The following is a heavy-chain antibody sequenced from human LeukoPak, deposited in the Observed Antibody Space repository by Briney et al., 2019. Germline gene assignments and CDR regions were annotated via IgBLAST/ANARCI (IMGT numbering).Heavy chain of an antibody. CDR2: ISGRIGST. CDR3: AKGMTTVTTRSPLDY. J-gene: IGHJ4*02. CDR1: GFTFSSYA. V-gene: IGHV3-23*01. Sequence: PGGSLRLSCAASGFTFSSYAMSWVRQAPGKGLEWVSLISGRIGSTSYAGSVKGRFTISRDTSKNTLYLQMNSLRAEDTAIYYCAKGMTTVTTRSPLDYWGQGTLVTVSS. D-gene: IGHD4-17*01.